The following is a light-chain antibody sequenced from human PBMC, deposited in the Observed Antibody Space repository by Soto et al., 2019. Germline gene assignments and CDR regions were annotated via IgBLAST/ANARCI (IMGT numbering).Light chain of an antibody. J-gene: IGKJ2*01. V-gene: IGKV1-5*01. Sequence: DIQMTQSPSTRSASVGDRVTITCRASQIIGSSLAWYQHKPGKAPKLLIYDALTLQSGVPSTYSGSESGTEFTFTISSLQPGDSATYYCQQYYSYPYTFGQGTKLEI. CDR2: DAL. CDR1: QIIGSS. CDR3: QQYYSYPYT.